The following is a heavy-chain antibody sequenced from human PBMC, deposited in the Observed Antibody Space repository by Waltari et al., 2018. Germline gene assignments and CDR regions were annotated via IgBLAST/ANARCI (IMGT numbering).Heavy chain of an antibody. V-gene: IGHV3-73*01. CDR3: TRQRRITIFGGLDYYYYGMDV. CDR1: GFTFSGSA. Sequence: EVQLVESGGGLVQPGGSLKLSCAASGFTFSGSAMHWVRQASGNGLEWVGRIRSKANSYATAYAASVKGRFTISRDDSKNTAYLQMNSLKTEDTAVYYCTRQRRITIFGGLDYYYYGMDVWGQGTTVTVSS. D-gene: IGHD3-3*01. CDR2: IRSKANSYAT. J-gene: IGHJ6*02.